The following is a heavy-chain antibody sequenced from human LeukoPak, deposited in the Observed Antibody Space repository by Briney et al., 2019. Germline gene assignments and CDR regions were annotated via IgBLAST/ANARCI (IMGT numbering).Heavy chain of an antibody. V-gene: IGHV4-4*02. CDR2: IYHSGTT. Sequence: SETLSLTCTVSGESIRSSNWWSWVRQPPGKGLEWIWEIYHSGTTNYNPSLKSRVTISFATSTNQFFLDLSPVTAADTAVYYCSNKVYCSTTSCHPAGYWGLGSLVTVSS. J-gene: IGHJ4*02. CDR1: GESIRSSNW. D-gene: IGHD2-2*01. CDR3: SNKVYCSTTSCHPAGY.